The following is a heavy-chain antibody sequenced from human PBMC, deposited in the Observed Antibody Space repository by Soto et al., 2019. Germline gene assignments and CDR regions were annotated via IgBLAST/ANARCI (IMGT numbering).Heavy chain of an antibody. D-gene: IGHD3-3*01. Sequence: QGQVVESGGGVVQPGTSLRLSCAASGFIFSRHGMHWVRQAPGKGLEWVAFTSYDGSNTYYADSVKGRFTISRDNPKNTLFLQMNSLRPNDTALYFCAKDRGSYDIWSGTQRYYAMDVWGQGATVTVSS. CDR3: AKDRGSYDIWSGTQRYYAMDV. CDR1: GFIFSRHG. V-gene: IGHV3-30*18. J-gene: IGHJ6*02. CDR2: TSYDGSNT.